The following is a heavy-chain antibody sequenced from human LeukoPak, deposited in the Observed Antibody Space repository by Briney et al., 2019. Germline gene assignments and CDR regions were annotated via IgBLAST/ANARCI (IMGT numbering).Heavy chain of an antibody. CDR1: GFTFSSNW. Sequence: PGGSLRLSCAAPGFTFSSNWMHWVRQVPGKGLVWVSRIKTDGSSTSYADSVKGRFTISRDNAKNTLYLQMNSLRAEDTAVYYCARGRADYDFWSGYYHYMDVWGKGTTVTVSS. J-gene: IGHJ6*03. V-gene: IGHV3-74*01. CDR2: IKTDGSST. D-gene: IGHD3-3*01. CDR3: ARGRADYDFWSGYYHYMDV.